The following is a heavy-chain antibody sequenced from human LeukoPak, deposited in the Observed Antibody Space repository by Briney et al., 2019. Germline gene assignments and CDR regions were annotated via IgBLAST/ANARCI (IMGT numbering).Heavy chain of an antibody. J-gene: IGHJ4*02. CDR3: ARGADRTYYDFWPLDH. CDR2: IIPIFGTA. Sequence: SVKVSCKASGGTFSSYAISWVRQAPGQGLEWMGGIIPIFGTANYAQKFQGRVTITTDESTSTAYMELSSLRSEDTAVYYCARGADRTYYDFWPLDHWGQGTLVTVSS. D-gene: IGHD3-3*01. V-gene: IGHV1-69*05. CDR1: GGTFSSYA.